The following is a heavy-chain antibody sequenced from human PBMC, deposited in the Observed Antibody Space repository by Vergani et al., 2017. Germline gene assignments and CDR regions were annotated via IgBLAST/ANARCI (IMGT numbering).Heavy chain of an antibody. CDR3: ARGYYCSGGSCLTNYNCFDP. CDR2: INAGNGNT. V-gene: IGHV1-3*01. J-gene: IGHJ5*02. D-gene: IGHD2-15*01. Sequence: QVQLVQSGAEVKKPGASVKVSCKASGYTFTSYAMHWVRQAPGQRLEWMGWINAGNGNTKYSQKFQGRVTITRDTSASTAYMELSSLRSEDTAVYYCARGYYCSGGSCLTNYNCFDPWGQGTLVTVSS. CDR1: GYTFTSYA.